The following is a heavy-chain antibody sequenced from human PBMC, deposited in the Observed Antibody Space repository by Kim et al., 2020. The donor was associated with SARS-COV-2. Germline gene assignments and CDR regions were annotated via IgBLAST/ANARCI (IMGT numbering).Heavy chain of an antibody. CDR2: MYSSGSK. J-gene: IGHJ4*01. V-gene: IGHV4-59*08. CDR3: ARGLLLFVVPFSY. CDR1: GGSISSYY. Sequence: SETLSLTCPVSGGSISSYYWSWIRQPPGKGLEWVGYMYSSGSKNYNPSLKSRVTISLDTSKNQFSLKLTSVTTADTAVDYCARGLLLFVVPFSYWG. D-gene: IGHD2-15*01.